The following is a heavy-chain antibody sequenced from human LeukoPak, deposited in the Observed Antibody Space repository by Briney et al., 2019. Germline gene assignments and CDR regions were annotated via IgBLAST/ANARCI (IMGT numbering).Heavy chain of an antibody. CDR2: MNPNSGNT. V-gene: IGHV1-8*01. Sequence: ASVKVSCKASGYTFTSYDINWVRQATGQGLEWMGWMNPNSGNTGYAQKFQGRVTMTRNTSISTAYMELSSLRSEDTAVYYCARGDVYGGNSRHAFDIWGQGTMATVSS. J-gene: IGHJ3*02. D-gene: IGHD4-23*01. CDR1: GYTFTSYD. CDR3: ARGDVYGGNSRHAFDI.